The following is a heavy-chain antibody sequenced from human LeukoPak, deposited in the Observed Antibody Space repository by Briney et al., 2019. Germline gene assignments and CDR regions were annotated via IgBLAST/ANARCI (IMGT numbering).Heavy chain of an antibody. D-gene: IGHD3-22*01. J-gene: IGHJ4*02. CDR3: ARRGGYYDSSGYSHFDY. CDR1: GYTFTSYG. Sequence: ASVKVSCKASGYTFTSYGISWMRQAPGQGLEWMGWISAYNGNTNYAQKLQGRVTMTTDTSTSTAYMELRSLRSDDTAVYYCARRGGYYDSSGYSHFDYWGQGTLVTVSS. V-gene: IGHV1-18*01. CDR2: ISAYNGNT.